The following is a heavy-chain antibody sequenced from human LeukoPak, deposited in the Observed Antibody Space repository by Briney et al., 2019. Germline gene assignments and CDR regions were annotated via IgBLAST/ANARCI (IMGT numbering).Heavy chain of an antibody. CDR3: AKARGQWLFDAFDT. D-gene: IGHD3-22*01. J-gene: IGHJ3*02. CDR1: GFTFSSYS. CDR2: ISSSSSTI. V-gene: IGHV3-48*01. Sequence: GGSLRLSCAASGFTFSSYSMNWVRQAPGKGLEWVSYISSSSSTIYYADSVKGRFTISRDNSKNTPYLQMNSLRAEDTAVYYCAKARGQWLFDAFDTWGQGTMVTVSS.